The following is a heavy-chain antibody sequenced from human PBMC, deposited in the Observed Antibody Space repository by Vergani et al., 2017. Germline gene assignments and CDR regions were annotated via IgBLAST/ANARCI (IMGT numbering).Heavy chain of an antibody. CDR3: ARGMTTETTDLDGFDI. Sequence: LVESGGGLVQPGGSLRLSCAASSFSVSSHYMTWVRQAPGKGLEWVSTINIGGRTSYADSVKGRLTLTRDDSKNTLHLQMNSLRPEDTAVYYCARGMTTETTDLDGFDIWGQGTMVSDSS. J-gene: IGHJ3*02. D-gene: IGHD4-17*01. V-gene: IGHV3-66*02. CDR1: SFSVSSHY. CDR2: INIGGRT.